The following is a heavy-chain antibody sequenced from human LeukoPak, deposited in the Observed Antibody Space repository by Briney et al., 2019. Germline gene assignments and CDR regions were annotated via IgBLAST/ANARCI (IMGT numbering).Heavy chain of an antibody. V-gene: IGHV4-61*02. CDR2: IYTSGST. Sequence: SETLSLTCTVSGGSISSGSYYWSWIRQPAGKGLEGIGRIYTSGSTNYNPSLKSRVTISVDTSKNQFSLKLSSVTAADTAVYYCARDDYKGWFDPWGQGTLVTVSS. D-gene: IGHD4-11*01. CDR3: ARDDYKGWFDP. CDR1: GGSISSGSYY. J-gene: IGHJ5*02.